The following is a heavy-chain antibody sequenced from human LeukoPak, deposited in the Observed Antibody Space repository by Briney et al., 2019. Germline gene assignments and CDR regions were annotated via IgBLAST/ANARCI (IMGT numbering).Heavy chain of an antibody. V-gene: IGHV3-23*01. CDR3: AKAERFSGTKTPDY. CDR2: VSGSGRST. D-gene: IGHD1-26*01. CDR1: GFTFGSYA. Sequence: GGSLRLSCAASGFTFGSYAMSWVRQAPGKGLEWVSVVSGSGRSTDYADSVKGRFTISRDNSKNTLYLQMNSLRAEDTALYYCAKAERFSGTKTPDYWGQGTLVTVSS. J-gene: IGHJ4*02.